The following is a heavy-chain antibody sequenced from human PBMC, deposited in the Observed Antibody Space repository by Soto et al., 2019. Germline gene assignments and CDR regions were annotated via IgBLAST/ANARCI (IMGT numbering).Heavy chain of an antibody. V-gene: IGHV5-51*01. CDR3: ARPYSTGWNDAFDI. CDR2: IYPGDSHT. Sequence: GESLKISCKGSGYSFTRYWIAWVRQMPGKGLEWMGTIYPGDSHTIYSPSFQGQVSISVDTSISIVYLQWSTLKASDTAIYYCARPYSTGWNDAFDIWGQGTMVTVSS. J-gene: IGHJ3*02. D-gene: IGHD6-19*01. CDR1: GYSFTRYW.